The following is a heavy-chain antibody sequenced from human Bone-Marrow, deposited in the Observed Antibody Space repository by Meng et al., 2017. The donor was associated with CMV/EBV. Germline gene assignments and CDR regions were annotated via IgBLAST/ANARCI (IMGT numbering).Heavy chain of an antibody. CDR3: ARSSSSWGGVFDY. Sequence: GESLKISCAASGFTFSSYWMNWVRQAPGKGLEWVSSISSSSSYIYYADSVKGRFTISRDNAKNSLYLQMNSLRAEDTAVYYCARSSSSWGGVFDYWGQGTLVTFSS. CDR1: GFTFSSYW. V-gene: IGHV3-21*01. CDR2: ISSSSSYI. J-gene: IGHJ4*02. D-gene: IGHD6-13*01.